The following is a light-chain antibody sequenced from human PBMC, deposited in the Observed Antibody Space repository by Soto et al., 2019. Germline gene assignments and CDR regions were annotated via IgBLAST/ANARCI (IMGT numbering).Light chain of an antibody. CDR2: GAS. V-gene: IGKV3D-15*01. Sequence: EILMTQSPDPLSVSPGERATLSCRAGQSVSNNLAWYQQKPGQAPRLLIYGASTRATGIPARFSGSGSGTEFTLTISSLQSEDFAVYYCQQYNNGPAITFGQGTRLEIK. J-gene: IGKJ5*01. CDR1: QSVSNN. CDR3: QQYNNGPAIT.